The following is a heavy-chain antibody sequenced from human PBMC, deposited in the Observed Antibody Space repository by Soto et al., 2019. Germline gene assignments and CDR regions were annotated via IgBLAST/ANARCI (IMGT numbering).Heavy chain of an antibody. CDR1: GYTFTSYG. CDR3: ARFTGISKWTFDS. CDR2: ISAYNDKT. J-gene: IGHJ4*02. Sequence: QVQLVQSGAEVKKPGASVKVSCRASGYTFTSYGISWVRQAPGQGLEWMGWISAYNDKTTYAQKFQGRLTMTTDTSSNTAYMELRSLGYDDTAVYYCARFTGISKWTFDSWGQGTLVTVSS. D-gene: IGHD1-26*01. V-gene: IGHV1-18*01.